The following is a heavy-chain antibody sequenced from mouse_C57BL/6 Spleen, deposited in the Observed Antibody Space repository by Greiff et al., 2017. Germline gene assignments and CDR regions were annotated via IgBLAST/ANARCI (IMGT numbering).Heavy chain of an antibody. J-gene: IGHJ1*03. CDR3: SRAGSSWYFDV. D-gene: IGHD1-1*01. CDR2: INPGSGGT. CDR1: GYAFTNYL. V-gene: IGHV1-54*01. Sequence: QVQLQQSGAELVRPGTSVKVSCKASGYAFTNYLIEWVKQRPGQGLEWIGVINPGSGGTNYNEKFKGKATLTADKSSSTAYRQLSSLTSEVSAVYFCSRAGSSWYFDVWGTGSTVTVSS.